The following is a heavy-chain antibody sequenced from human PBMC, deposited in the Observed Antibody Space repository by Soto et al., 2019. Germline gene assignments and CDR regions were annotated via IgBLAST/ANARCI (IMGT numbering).Heavy chain of an antibody. CDR2: IIPILGIA. CDR3: AADSVGYYDSSGYHNWFDP. Sequence: SVKVSCKASGGTFSSYTISWVRQAPGQGLEWMGRIIPILGIANYAQKFQERVTITRDMSTSTAYMELSSLRSEDTAVYYCAADSVGYYDSSGYHNWFDPWGQGTLVTVSS. CDR1: GGTFSSYT. J-gene: IGHJ5*02. D-gene: IGHD3-22*01. V-gene: IGHV1-69*02.